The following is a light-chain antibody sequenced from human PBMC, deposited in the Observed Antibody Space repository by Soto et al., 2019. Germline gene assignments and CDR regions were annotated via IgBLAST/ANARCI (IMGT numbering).Light chain of an antibody. CDR3: QQFSRYPLN. Sequence: EFVLTQSPGTLSLSPGERATLSCRASKTVRNNYLAWYQQKPGQAPKLLIYDASSRATCIPDRFSGGGSGTEIILTISRLEPEDFAVYDCQQFSRYPLNFGGGTKVEIK. CDR1: KTVRNNY. V-gene: IGKV3-20*01. CDR2: DAS. J-gene: IGKJ4*01.